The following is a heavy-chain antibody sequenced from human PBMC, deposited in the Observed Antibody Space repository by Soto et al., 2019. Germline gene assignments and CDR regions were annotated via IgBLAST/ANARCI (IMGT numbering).Heavy chain of an antibody. CDR2: IYHSGST. CDR1: GYSISSGYY. V-gene: IGHV4-38-2*01. J-gene: IGHJ4*02. CDR3: ERAPTRQLWFIC. Sequence: SETLSLTCAVSGYSISSGYYWGWIRQPPGKGLEWIGSIYHSGSTYYNPSLKSRVTISVDTSKNQFSLKLSSVTAAATAVYSCERAPTRQLWFICWGRGTLVTVSS. D-gene: IGHD5-18*01.